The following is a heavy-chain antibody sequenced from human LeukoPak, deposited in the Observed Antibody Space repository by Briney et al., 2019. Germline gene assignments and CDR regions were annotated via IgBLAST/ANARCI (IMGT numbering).Heavy chain of an antibody. D-gene: IGHD3-10*01. Sequence: GRYLRLSGAASGFTVSSYGMHWVRQAPGKGLEWVAVISYDGSNKYYADSVKGPFTISRDNSKNTLYLQMNSLRAEDTAVYYCAKVGNGSGSYYADYWGQGTLVTVSS. CDR3: AKVGNGSGSYYADY. CDR2: ISYDGSNK. CDR1: GFTVSSYG. J-gene: IGHJ4*02. V-gene: IGHV3-30*18.